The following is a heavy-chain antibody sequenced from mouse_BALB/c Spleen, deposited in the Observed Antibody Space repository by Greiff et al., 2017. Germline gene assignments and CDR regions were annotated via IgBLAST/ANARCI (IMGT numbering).Heavy chain of an antibody. D-gene: IGHD2-3*01. CDR1: GFTFSSYT. CDR2: ISSGGSYT. V-gene: IGHV5-6-4*01. J-gene: IGHJ2*01. CDR3: TRDQDGGYYGIADY. Sequence: EVQLVESGGGLVKPGGSLKLSCAASGFTFSSYTMSWVRQTPEKRLEWVATISSGGSYTYYPDSVKGRFTISRDNAKNTLYLQMSSLKSEDTAMYYCTRDQDGGYYGIADYGGQGTTLTVSS.